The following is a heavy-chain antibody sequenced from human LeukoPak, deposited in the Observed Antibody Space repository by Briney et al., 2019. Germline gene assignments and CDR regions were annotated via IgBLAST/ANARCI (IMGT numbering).Heavy chain of an antibody. D-gene: IGHD6-19*01. CDR2: IYIGGSK. V-gene: IGHV3-66*02. J-gene: IGHJ3*02. Sequence: GGSLTLSCAASGFTLSSYGMSWVRQAPGKGLEWVSVIYIGGSKYSADTVKGRFTISRDNPKNTLYLQVHSRRGEDPAVFYWEGEDVAQWPMSGAFDIWGQGTMVTVSS. CDR1: GFTLSSYG. CDR3: EGEDVAQWPMSGAFDI.